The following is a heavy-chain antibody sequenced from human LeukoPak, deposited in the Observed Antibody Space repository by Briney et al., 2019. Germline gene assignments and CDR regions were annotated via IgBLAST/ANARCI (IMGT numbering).Heavy chain of an antibody. CDR2: IYSSGST. CDR1: GGSISSGSYY. Sequence: SQTLSLTCTVSGGSISSGSYYWSWIRQPAGKRLEWIGRIYSSGSTNYNPSLKSRVTISVDTSKTQFSLKLSSVTAADTAVYYCASTRNYDLWSGSGYFDLWGRGTLVTVSS. D-gene: IGHD3-3*01. CDR3: ASTRNYDLWSGSGYFDL. V-gene: IGHV4-61*02. J-gene: IGHJ2*01.